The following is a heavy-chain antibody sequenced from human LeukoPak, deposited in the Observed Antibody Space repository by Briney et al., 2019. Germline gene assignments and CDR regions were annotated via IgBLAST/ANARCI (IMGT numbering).Heavy chain of an antibody. V-gene: IGHV3-48*03. CDR1: GFTFSSYE. D-gene: IGHD2-21*01. CDR3: ARGSIPPDY. J-gene: IGHJ4*02. Sequence: PGGSLRLSCVASGFTFSSYEFNWVRQAPGKVLDWVAFISSSGTTIYYTDSVKGRFIISRDNSKNSLYLQMNSLRAEDTALYYCARGSIPPDYWGQGTLVTVSS. CDR2: ISSSGTTI.